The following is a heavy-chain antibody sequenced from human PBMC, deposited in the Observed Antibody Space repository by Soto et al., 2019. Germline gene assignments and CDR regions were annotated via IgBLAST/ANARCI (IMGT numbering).Heavy chain of an antibody. J-gene: IGHJ4*02. Sequence: SETLSLTCAVYGGSFSGYYWSWIRQAPGKGLEWIGEINHSGSTNYNPSLKSRVTISVDRSKNQFSLKLSSVTAADTAVYYCARGDYDSSGSLYFDYWGQGTLVTVSS. CDR1: GGSFSGYY. V-gene: IGHV4-34*01. CDR3: ARGDYDSSGSLYFDY. D-gene: IGHD3-22*01. CDR2: INHSGST.